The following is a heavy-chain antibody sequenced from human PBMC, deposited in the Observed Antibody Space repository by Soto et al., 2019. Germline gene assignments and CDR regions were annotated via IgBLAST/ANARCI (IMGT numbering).Heavy chain of an antibody. CDR2: IWYDGSNK. CDR1: GFTFSSYG. D-gene: IGHD1-7*01. J-gene: IGHJ3*02. Sequence: LRLSFAASGFTFSSYGMHWVRQAPGKGLEWVAVIWYDGSNKYYADSVKGRFTISRDNSKNTLYLQMNSLRAEDTAVYYCARSGYNWNYGDDAFDIWGQGTMVTVSS. CDR3: ARSGYNWNYGDDAFDI. V-gene: IGHV3-33*01.